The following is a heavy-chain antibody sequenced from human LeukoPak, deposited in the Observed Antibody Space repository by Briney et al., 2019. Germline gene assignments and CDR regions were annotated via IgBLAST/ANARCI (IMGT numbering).Heavy chain of an antibody. J-gene: IGHJ4*02. Sequence: PSETLSLTCTVSGGAIRSHYGNWIRQPAGKGLEWIGRIYSSGYTNDNPSLKSRITMSVDMSKNQFSLRLNSVTAADTAVYYCARGEHSVDSWGQGMLVAVSS. CDR3: ARGEHSVDS. D-gene: IGHD1/OR15-1a*01. CDR1: GGAIRSHY. CDR2: IYSSGYT. V-gene: IGHV4-4*07.